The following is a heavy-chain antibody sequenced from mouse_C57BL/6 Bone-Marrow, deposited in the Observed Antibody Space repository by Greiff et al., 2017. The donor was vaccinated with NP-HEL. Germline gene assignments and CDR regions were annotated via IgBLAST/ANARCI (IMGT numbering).Heavy chain of an antibody. CDR2: IWSGGST. Sequence: VQLQQSGPGLVQPSQSLSITCTVSGFSLTSYGVHWVRQSPGKGLEWLGVIWSGGSTDYNAAFISRLSISKDNSKSQVFFKMNSLRADDTAIYYCARDYGVATDWYFDVWGTGTTVTVSS. CDR1: GFSLTSYG. CDR3: ARDYGVATDWYFDV. D-gene: IGHD1-1*01. V-gene: IGHV2-2*01. J-gene: IGHJ1*03.